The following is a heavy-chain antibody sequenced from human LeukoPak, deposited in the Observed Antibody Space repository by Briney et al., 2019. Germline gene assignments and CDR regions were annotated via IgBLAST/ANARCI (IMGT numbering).Heavy chain of an antibody. V-gene: IGHV3-21*01. J-gene: IGHJ4*02. Sequence: PGGSLRLSCAASGFTFSSYSMNWVRQAPGKGLEWVSSISSSSSYIYCADSVKGRFTISRDNAKNSLYLQMNSLRAEDTAVYYCARLGDYLDYDYWGQGTLVTVSS. CDR3: ARLGDYLDYDY. CDR1: GFTFSSYS. CDR2: ISSSSSYI. D-gene: IGHD4-17*01.